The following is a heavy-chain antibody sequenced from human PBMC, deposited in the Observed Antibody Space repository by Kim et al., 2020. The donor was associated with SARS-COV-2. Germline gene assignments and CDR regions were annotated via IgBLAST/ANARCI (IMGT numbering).Heavy chain of an antibody. V-gene: IGHV3-30*18. CDR3: ANGLCSGGSCYSFDY. D-gene: IGHD2-15*01. J-gene: IGHJ4*02. CDR1: GFTFSSYG. CDR2: ISYDGSNK. Sequence: GGSLRLSCAASGFTFSSYGMHWVRQAPGKGLEWVAVISYDGSNKYYADSVKGRFTISRDNSKNTLYLQMNSLRAEDTAVYYCANGLCSGGSCYSFDYWGQGTLVTVSS.